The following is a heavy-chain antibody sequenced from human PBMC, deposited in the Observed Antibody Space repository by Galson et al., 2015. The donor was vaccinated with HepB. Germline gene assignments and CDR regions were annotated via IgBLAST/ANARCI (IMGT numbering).Heavy chain of an antibody. V-gene: IGHV3-23*01. CDR1: GFTFSNYA. J-gene: IGHJ4*02. CDR3: AKDLVVDILATIKGLLFDF. D-gene: IGHD5-12*01. CDR2: MSASGGIT. Sequence: GSLRLSCAASGFTFSNYAMSWVRQAPGKGLEWVSSMSASGGITYYADSVKGRFTISRDNSNNTLYLQMNSLSAEDTAVYYCAKDLVVDILATIKGLLFDFWGQGTLVIVSS.